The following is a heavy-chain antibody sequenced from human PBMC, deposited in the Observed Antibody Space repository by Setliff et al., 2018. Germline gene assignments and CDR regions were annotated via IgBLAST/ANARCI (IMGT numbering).Heavy chain of an antibody. CDR2: LYHGGTT. J-gene: IGHJ4*02. D-gene: IGHD1-26*01. CDR3: ARVPALGGMVGTHGIDY. CDR1: SLSVSSGYF. V-gene: IGHV4-38-2*01. Sequence: LSLTCAVSSLSVSSGYFWGWIRQPPGKGLEWIGCLYHGGTTHYNPSLKSRVTISLDTSKNGFSLKLSSVTAADTAVYYCARVPALGGMVGTHGIDYWGQGTLVTVS.